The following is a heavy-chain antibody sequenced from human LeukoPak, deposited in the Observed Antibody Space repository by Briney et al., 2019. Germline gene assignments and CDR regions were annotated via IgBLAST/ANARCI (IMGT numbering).Heavy chain of an antibody. CDR3: AKDGVLAVAGTG. CDR1: GFTFSSYA. CDR2: ISGSGGST. J-gene: IGHJ4*02. V-gene: IGHV3-23*01. Sequence: PGGSLRHSCAASGFTFSSYAMSWVRQAPGKGLEWVSAISGSGGSTYYADSVKGRFTISRDNSKNTLYLQMNSLRAEDTAVYYCAKDGVLAVAGTGGGQGTLVTVSS. D-gene: IGHD6-19*01.